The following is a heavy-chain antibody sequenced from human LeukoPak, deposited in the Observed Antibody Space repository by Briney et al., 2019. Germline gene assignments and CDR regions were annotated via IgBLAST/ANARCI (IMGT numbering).Heavy chain of an antibody. CDR2: IRYDGSNK. CDR3: AKDIIVGATSNWFDP. Sequence: PGGSLRLSCAASGFTFSSYGMHWVRQAPGKGLEWVAFIRYDGSNKYYADSVKGRFTISRDNSKNTLYLQMNSLRAEDTAVYYCAKDIIVGATSNWFDPWGQGTLVTVSP. J-gene: IGHJ5*02. CDR1: GFTFSSYG. D-gene: IGHD1-26*01. V-gene: IGHV3-30*02.